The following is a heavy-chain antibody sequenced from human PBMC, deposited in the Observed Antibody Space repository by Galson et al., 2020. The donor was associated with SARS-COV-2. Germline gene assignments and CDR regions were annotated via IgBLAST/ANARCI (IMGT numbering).Heavy chain of an antibody. CDR2: IYWNDDK. D-gene: IGHD3-22*01. CDR3: ARHPDYYDSSGYPIQTFDY. J-gene: IGHJ4*02. V-gene: IGHV2-5*01. CDR1: GFSLSTSGVG. Sequence: ESGPTLVKPTQTLTLTCTFSGFSLSTSGVGVGWIRQPPGKALEWLALIYWNDDKRYSPSLKSRLTITKDTSKNQVVLTMTNMDPVDTATYYCARHPDYYDSSGYPIQTFDYWGQGTLVTVSS.